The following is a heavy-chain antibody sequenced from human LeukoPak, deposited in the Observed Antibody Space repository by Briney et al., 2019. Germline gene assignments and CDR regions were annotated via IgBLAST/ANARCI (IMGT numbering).Heavy chain of an antibody. J-gene: IGHJ4*02. CDR3: ARGLTVTLTLYY. CDR2: ISSSSSTI. V-gene: IGHV3-48*02. CDR1: GFTFSRYR. Sequence: SGASLTLFHAPSGFTFSRYRMNWVRQAPGKGLEWVSYISSSSSTIYYADSVKGRFTISRDNAKNSLYLQMNSLRDEDTAVYYCARGLTVTLTLYYWGQGTLVTVSS. D-gene: IGHD4-17*01.